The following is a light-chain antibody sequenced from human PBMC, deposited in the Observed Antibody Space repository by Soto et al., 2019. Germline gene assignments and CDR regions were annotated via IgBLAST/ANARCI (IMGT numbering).Light chain of an antibody. CDR3: AAWDDSLNVVV. J-gene: IGLJ3*02. V-gene: IGLV1-44*01. CDR1: SSNIGSNI. Sequence: QSVLTQPPSASGTPGQRVTISCSGSSSNIGSNIVNWYQQLPGTAPKVVIHSSNQRPSGVPDRFSGSQSGTSASLAISGLQSEDEADYYCAAWDDSLNVVVFGGGTKLTVL. CDR2: SSN.